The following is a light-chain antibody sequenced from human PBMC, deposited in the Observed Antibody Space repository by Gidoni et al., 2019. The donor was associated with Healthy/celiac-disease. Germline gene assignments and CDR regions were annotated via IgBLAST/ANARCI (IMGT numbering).Light chain of an antibody. Sequence: DLQITQSPSSLSASVGDRVTITCRASQSISSYLNWYQQKPGKAPKLLIYAASSLQSGVPSRFSGSGSGTDFTLTISSLQPEDFATYYCQQSYSTLGTFXQXTKLEIK. J-gene: IGKJ2*02. CDR2: AAS. CDR1: QSISSY. V-gene: IGKV1-39*01. CDR3: QQSYSTLGT.